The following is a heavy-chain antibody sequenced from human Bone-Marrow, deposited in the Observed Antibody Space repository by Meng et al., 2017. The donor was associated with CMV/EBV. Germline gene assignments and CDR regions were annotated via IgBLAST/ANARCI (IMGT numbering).Heavy chain of an antibody. CDR3: ARDQNYYDSSGYYYDYDDAFDI. CDR1: GFTFSSYD. CDR2: IGTAGDT. D-gene: IGHD3-22*01. J-gene: IGHJ3*02. Sequence: GESLKISCAASGFTFSSYDMHWVRQATGKGLEWVSAIGTAGDTYYPGSVKGRFTISRDNAKNSLYLQMNSLRAEDTAVYYCARDQNYYDSSGYYYDYDDAFDIWGQGTMVTVSS. V-gene: IGHV3-13*01.